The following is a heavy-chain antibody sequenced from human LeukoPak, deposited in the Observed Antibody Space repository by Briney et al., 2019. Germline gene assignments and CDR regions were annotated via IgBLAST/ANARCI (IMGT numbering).Heavy chain of an antibody. CDR2: FDPEKGET. V-gene: IGHV1-24*01. Sequence: ASVKVSCKVSGYTLTELAMHWVLQAPGKGLEWMGGFDPEKGETIYTQQLQGRLTMNEDTSTDTAYMELSSLTSEDTAVYYCATPLGPLGLIPYYFDYWGQGTLVTVSS. CDR1: GYTLTELA. D-gene: IGHD2-21*01. J-gene: IGHJ4*02. CDR3: ATPLGPLGLIPYYFDY.